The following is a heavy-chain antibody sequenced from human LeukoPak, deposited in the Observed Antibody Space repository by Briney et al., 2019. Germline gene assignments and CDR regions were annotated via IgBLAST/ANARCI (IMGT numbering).Heavy chain of an antibody. V-gene: IGHV3-21*01. CDR1: GFTFSSYS. Sequence: AGGSLRLSCAASGFTFSSYSMNWVRQAPGKGLEWVSSISSSSSYIYYADSVKGRFTISRDNAKNSLYLQMNRLRAEDTAVYYXAXDPXDTGLIVATSYWGQGTLVTVSS. CDR2: ISSSSSYI. CDR3: AXDPXDTGLIVATSY. D-gene: IGHD5-12*01. J-gene: IGHJ4*02.